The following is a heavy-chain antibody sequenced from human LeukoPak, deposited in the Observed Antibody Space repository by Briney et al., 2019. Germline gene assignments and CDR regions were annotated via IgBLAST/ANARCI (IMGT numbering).Heavy chain of an antibody. CDR3: ARDQYSYGHDAFDI. D-gene: IGHD5-18*01. CDR1: GFTFSSYE. V-gene: IGHV3-7*01. Sequence: GGSLRLSCAASGFTFSSYEMNWVRQAPGEGLEWVANIKQDGSEKYYVDSVKGRFTISRDNAKNSLYLQMNSLRAEDTAVYYCARDQYSYGHDAFDIWGQGTMVTVSS. CDR2: IKQDGSEK. J-gene: IGHJ3*02.